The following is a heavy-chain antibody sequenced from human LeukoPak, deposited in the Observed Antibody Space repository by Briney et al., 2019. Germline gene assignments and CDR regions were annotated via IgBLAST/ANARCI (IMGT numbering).Heavy chain of an antibody. CDR3: AKNRREPTGAFDI. Sequence: GSLRLSCAASGFTFSSYAMSWVRQAPGKGLEWVSAISGSGGSTYYADSVEGRFTISRDNSKNTLYLQMNSLRAEDTAVYYCAKNRREPTGAFDIWGQGTMVTVSS. D-gene: IGHD1-26*01. J-gene: IGHJ3*02. CDR2: ISGSGGST. CDR1: GFTFSSYA. V-gene: IGHV3-23*01.